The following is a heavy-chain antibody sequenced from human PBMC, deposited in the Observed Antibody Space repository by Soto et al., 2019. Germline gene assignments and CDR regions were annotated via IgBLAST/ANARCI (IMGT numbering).Heavy chain of an antibody. D-gene: IGHD2-15*01. CDR1: GYTFTSYA. Sequence: GASVKVSCKASGYTFTSYAMHWVRQAPGQRLEWMGWINAGNGNTKYSQKFQGRVTITRDTSASTAYMELRSLRSDDTAVYYCARSPNRYCSGGSCYLPDYWGQGTLVTVSS. CDR2: INAGNGNT. V-gene: IGHV1-3*01. CDR3: ARSPNRYCSGGSCYLPDY. J-gene: IGHJ4*02.